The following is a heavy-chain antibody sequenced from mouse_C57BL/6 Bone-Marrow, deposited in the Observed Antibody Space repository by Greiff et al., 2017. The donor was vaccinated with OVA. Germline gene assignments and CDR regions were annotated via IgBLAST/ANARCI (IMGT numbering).Heavy chain of an antibody. D-gene: IGHD2-10*01. V-gene: IGHV1-26*01. Sequence: VQLQQSGPELVKPGASVKISCKASGYTFTDYYMNWVKPSHGKSLEWIGDINPNNGGTSYNQKFKGKATLTVAKSSSTAYMELRSLTSEDSAVDYCARDLLFSLENYWGQGTTLTVSS. CDR1: GYTFTDYY. CDR3: ARDLLFSLENY. J-gene: IGHJ2*01. CDR2: INPNNGGT.